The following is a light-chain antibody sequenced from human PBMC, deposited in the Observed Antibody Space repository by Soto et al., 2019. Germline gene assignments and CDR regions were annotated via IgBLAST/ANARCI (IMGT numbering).Light chain of an antibody. CDR3: QQYNSSPLT. J-gene: IGKJ4*01. V-gene: IGKV1-9*01. CDR1: QGISSY. CDR2: AAS. Sequence: DIQMTQSPSSLSASVGDRVTITCRASQGISSYLAWYQQKPGKAPKLLIYAASTLQSGVPSRFSGSGSGTEFTLTISSLQPDGFATYYCQQYNSSPLTFGGGTKVDIK.